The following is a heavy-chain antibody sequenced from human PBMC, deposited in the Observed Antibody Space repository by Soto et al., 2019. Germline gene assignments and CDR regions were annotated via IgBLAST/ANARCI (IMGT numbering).Heavy chain of an antibody. D-gene: IGHD4-4*01. CDR2: INQGGSET. CDR1: GFPFTVFW. V-gene: IGHV3-7*01. J-gene: IGHJ1*01. Sequence: VGSLRLSCAASGFPFTVFWMSWVRRVPGKGLEWLANINQGGSETYYVDSVKGRFTISRDNAANLVYLEMNSLRAEDTAVYYCARGGTIQQLGQSYHFWGEGTLVTVSS. CDR3: ARGGTIQQLGQSYHF.